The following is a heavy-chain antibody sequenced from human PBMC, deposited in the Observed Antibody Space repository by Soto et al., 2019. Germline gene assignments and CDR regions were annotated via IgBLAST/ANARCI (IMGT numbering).Heavy chain of an antibody. J-gene: IGHJ6*03. Sequence: AQTLSLTCAVSGDYISSSIYYCGWIRQPPGKGLEWIGSIYYSWSTQYKPYRKSRVTISVDRSKNQFSLKLSSVTAADTAVYYCASLLSSSSDYYMDVWGKGTTVTVSS. CDR2: IYYSWST. CDR1: GDYISSSIYY. V-gene: IGHV4-39*01. D-gene: IGHD6-6*01. CDR3: ASLLSSSSDYYMDV.